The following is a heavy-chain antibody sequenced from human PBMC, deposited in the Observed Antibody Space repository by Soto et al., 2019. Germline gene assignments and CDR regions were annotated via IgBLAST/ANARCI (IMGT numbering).Heavy chain of an antibody. J-gene: IGHJ5*02. CDR1: GGSISSGGYY. Sequence: QVQLQESGPGLVKPSQTLSLTCTVSGGSISSGGYYWSWIRQHPGKGLEWIGYIYYSGSTYYNPSLKSRVTISVDTSKNQFSLKLNSVTAADTAMYYCARRADMITFGPRSHWFDPWGQGTLVTVSS. D-gene: IGHD3-16*01. CDR2: IYYSGST. V-gene: IGHV4-31*03. CDR3: ARRADMITFGPRSHWFDP.